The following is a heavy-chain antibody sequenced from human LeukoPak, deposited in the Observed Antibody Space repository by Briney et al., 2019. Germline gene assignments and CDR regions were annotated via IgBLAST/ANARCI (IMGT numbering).Heavy chain of an antibody. CDR2: INHSGST. V-gene: IGHV4-34*01. CDR1: GGSFSGYY. Sequence: SETLSLTCAVYGGSFSGYYWSWIRQPPGKGLEWIGEINHSGSTNYNPSLKSRVTISVDTSKNQFSLKLSSVTAADTAVYYCARGCSSTSCYWGLYYYYYGMDVWGQGTTVTVSS. J-gene: IGHJ6*02. D-gene: IGHD2-2*01. CDR3: ARGCSSTSCYWGLYYYYYGMDV.